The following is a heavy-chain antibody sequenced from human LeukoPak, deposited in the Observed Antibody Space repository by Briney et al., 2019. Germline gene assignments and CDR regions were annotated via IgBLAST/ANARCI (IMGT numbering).Heavy chain of an antibody. D-gene: IGHD5-12*01. V-gene: IGHV4-34*01. J-gene: IGHJ6*03. CDR2: INHSGST. CDR1: GESFSDYY. Sequence: TSETLSLTCAVYGESFSDYYWSWIRQPPGKGLEWIGKINHSGSTNYNPSLKSRVTLSVEKSKNQFSLKLSSVTAADTAVYYCARLRGYSGYGYYYYYYMDVWGKGTTVTVSS. CDR3: ARLRGYSGYGYYYYYYMDV.